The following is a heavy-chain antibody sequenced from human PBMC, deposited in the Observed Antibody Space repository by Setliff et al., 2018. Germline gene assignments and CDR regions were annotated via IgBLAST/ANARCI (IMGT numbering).Heavy chain of an antibody. V-gene: IGHV4-38-2*01. CDR2: IYHSGST. CDR3: ARGGYSRGPPVYYFDY. CDR1: GYSISSGYY. Sequence: PSETLSLTCAVSGYSISSGYYWGWIRQPPGKGLEWIGSIYHSGSTYYNPSLKSRVTISIDKSRNQFSLKLSSATAADTAVYYCARGGYSRGPPVYYFDYWGQGTLVTVSS. J-gene: IGHJ4*02. D-gene: IGHD5-12*01.